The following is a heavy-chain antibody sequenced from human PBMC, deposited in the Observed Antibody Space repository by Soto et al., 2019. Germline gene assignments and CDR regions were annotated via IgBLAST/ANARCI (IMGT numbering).Heavy chain of an antibody. D-gene: IGHD2-21*02. Sequence: GGSLRLSCTASGFSFSKAWMNWVRQAPGKGLEWVGRITGKSDGGTTDYAAPVKGRFTISRLDSKNTLYLHMNSLKTEDTAVYYCTTDHEGDDRETFDYWGQGTLVTVSS. J-gene: IGHJ4*02. V-gene: IGHV3-15*07. CDR3: TTDHEGDDRETFDY. CDR2: ITGKSDGGTT. CDR1: GFSFSKAW.